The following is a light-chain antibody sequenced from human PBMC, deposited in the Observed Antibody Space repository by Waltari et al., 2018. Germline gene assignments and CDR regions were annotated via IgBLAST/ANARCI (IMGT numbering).Light chain of an antibody. J-gene: IGKJ1*01. CDR3: QQYNNWPLL. CDR1: QSVGSN. V-gene: IGKV3-15*01. Sequence: EIVMTQSPATLSVSPGERATLSCRASQSVGSNLAWYQQKPGQAPRLLFYGASTRATGIPARFRGSGSVTEFTLTINSMQSEDFAVYYCQQYNNWPLLFGQGTKVEIK. CDR2: GAS.